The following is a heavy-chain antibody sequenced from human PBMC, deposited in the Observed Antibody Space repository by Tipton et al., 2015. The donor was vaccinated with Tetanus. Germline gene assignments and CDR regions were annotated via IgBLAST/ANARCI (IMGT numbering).Heavy chain of an antibody. V-gene: IGHV4-59*01. CDR3: ARLTGHSMDVVDYYYFGMDV. CDR1: GGSITKDY. J-gene: IGHJ6*02. Sequence: TLSLTCNVSGGSITKDYWSWIRQSPGKTLEWIGYISHSGSPNYNPSLKSRATVSVDTSKNQFSLDLTSVTAADTGVYYCARLTGHSMDVVDYYYFGMDVWGQGTKVTVSS. CDR2: ISHSGSP. D-gene: IGHD2-21*01.